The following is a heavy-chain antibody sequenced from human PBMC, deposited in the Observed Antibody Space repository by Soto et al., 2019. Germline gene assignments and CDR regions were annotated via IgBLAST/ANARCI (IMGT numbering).Heavy chain of an antibody. V-gene: IGHV1-69*13. CDR2: IIPFFKAA. Sequence: SVKVSCKASGGTFSSHAISWVRQAPGQGLEWMGGIIPFFKAANYAQKFQGRVTITADDSTSTAYRDLYSLRSEDTAVYYCARDVPLNYYDGTFSYYAMDVWGQGTTVTVSS. J-gene: IGHJ6*02. CDR1: GGTFSSHA. CDR3: ARDVPLNYYDGTFSYYAMDV. D-gene: IGHD3-16*01.